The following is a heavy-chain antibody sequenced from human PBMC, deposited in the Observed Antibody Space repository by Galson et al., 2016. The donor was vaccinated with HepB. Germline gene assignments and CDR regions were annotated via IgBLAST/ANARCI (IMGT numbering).Heavy chain of an antibody. CDR2: INHSGGT. CDR1: GFTFSGYA. J-gene: IGHJ3*02. CDR3: ARGELSRITVSGVVTASFNI. Sequence: LRLSCAASGFTFSGYAMSWVRQAPGKGLEWIGEINHSGGTNYNPSLKRRVTIAVDTSKNHLSLKLGSLTAADTAVYYCARGELSRITVSGVVTASFNIWGQGTTVTVSS. D-gene: IGHD3-3*01. V-gene: IGHV4-34*01.